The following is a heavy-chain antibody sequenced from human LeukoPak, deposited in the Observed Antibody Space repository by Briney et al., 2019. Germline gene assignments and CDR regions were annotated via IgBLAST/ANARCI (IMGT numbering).Heavy chain of an antibody. CDR2: INHSGST. CDR3: ARSGYSSSWYRVDY. D-gene: IGHD6-13*01. J-gene: IGHJ4*02. Sequence: SETLSLTCAVYGGSFSGYYWSWIRQPPGKGLEWLGEINHSGSTNYNPSLKSRVTISVDTSKNQFSLKLSSVTAADTAVYYCARSGYSSSWYRVDYWGQGTLVTVSS. CDR1: GGSFSGYY. V-gene: IGHV4-34*01.